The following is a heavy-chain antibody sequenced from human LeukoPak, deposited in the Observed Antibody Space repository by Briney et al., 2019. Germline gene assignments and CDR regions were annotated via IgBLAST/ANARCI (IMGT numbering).Heavy chain of an antibody. CDR2: VDSDGSST. D-gene: IGHD3-3*01. CDR1: GFTFSDYY. J-gene: IGHJ3*02. CDR3: ARGITIFGVVNDAFDI. V-gene: IGHV3-74*01. Sequence: GGSLRLSCAASGFTFSDYYMSWIRQAPGKGLVWVSRVDSDGSSTTYAGSVKGRFTISRDNAKSTLYLQMNSLRAEDTAVYYCARGITIFGVVNDAFDIWGQGTMVTVSS.